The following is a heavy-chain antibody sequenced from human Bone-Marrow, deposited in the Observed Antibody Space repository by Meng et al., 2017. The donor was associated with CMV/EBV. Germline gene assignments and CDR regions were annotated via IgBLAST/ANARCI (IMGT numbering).Heavy chain of an antibody. D-gene: IGHD3-3*01. V-gene: IGHV3-21*01. Sequence: GGSLRLSCAASGFTFSSYSMNWVRQAPGKGLEWVSSISSSSSYIYYADSVKGRFTISRDNAKNSLYLQMNSLRAEDTAVYYCARASLGFWSTQPQNWFDPWGQGTLVIVSS. CDR1: GFTFSSYS. CDR2: ISSSSSYI. J-gene: IGHJ5*02. CDR3: ARASLGFWSTQPQNWFDP.